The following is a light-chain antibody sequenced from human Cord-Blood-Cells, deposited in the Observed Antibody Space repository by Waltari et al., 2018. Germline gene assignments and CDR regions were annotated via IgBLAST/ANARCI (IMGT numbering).Light chain of an antibody. CDR3: AAWDDSLSGRV. Sequence: QSVLTQPPSASGTPGQRVTISCSGSSSNIGSNYVYWYQQLPGTAPKLLIYRNNQRPSGVPYPFSGSKSCTSASLAISGLRSEDEADYYCAAWDDSLSGRVFGGGTKLTVL. CDR1: SSNIGSNY. J-gene: IGLJ3*02. V-gene: IGLV1-47*01. CDR2: RNN.